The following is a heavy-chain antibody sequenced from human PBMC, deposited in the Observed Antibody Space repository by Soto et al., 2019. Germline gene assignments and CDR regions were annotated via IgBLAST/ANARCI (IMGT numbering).Heavy chain of an antibody. Sequence: GESLKISCEGSGYSFSNYWFGWVRQMPGKGLEWMGIIYPGDSDRRYSPSFQGQVTLSADKSISTAYLQWSSLKASDTAIYYRARHRLSGGTYPEAYDIWGQGTVVTVSS. CDR2: IYPGDSDR. J-gene: IGHJ3*02. CDR3: ARHRLSGGTYPEAYDI. CDR1: GYSFSNYW. D-gene: IGHD2-15*01. V-gene: IGHV5-51*01.